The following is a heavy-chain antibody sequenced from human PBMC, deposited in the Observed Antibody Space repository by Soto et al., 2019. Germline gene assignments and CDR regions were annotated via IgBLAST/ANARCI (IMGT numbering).Heavy chain of an antibody. D-gene: IGHD2-15*01. CDR3: ARGPYSGGGYNWFDP. Sequence: EVQLLESGGGLVQPGGSLRLSCAASGFTFSSYWMHWVRQAPGKGLVWVSRINSDGSSTSYADSVKGRFTISRDNAKNTLYLQMNSLRAEDTAVYYCARGPYSGGGYNWFDPWGQGTLVTVSS. CDR2: INSDGSST. V-gene: IGHV3-74*02. CDR1: GFTFSSYW. J-gene: IGHJ5*02.